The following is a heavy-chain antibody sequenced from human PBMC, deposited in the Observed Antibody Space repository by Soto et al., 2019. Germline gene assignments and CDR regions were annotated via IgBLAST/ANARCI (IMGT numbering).Heavy chain of an antibody. CDR1: GYTFTSYA. V-gene: IGHV1-3*01. CDR2: INAGNGNT. Sequence: ASVKVSCKASGYTFTSYAMHWVRQAPGQRLEWMGWINAGNGNTKYSQKLQGRVTITRDTSASKAYMELSSLRSEDTAVYYCARARGLTYYDFRSGTNHFDYRGQGLLVTLSS. D-gene: IGHD3-3*01. CDR3: ARARGLTYYDFRSGTNHFDY. J-gene: IGHJ4*02.